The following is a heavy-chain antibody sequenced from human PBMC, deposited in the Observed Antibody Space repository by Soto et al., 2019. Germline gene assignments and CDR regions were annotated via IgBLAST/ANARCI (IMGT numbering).Heavy chain of an antibody. CDR3: ARQGHYYYYYYYYLAV. Sequence: ASETLSLTCAVYGGSFSGYYWSWIRQPPGKGLEWIGEINHSGSTNYNPSLKSRVTISVDTSKNQFSLKLSSVTAADTAVYYCARQGHYYYYYYYYLAVCGQGTTVTVSS. D-gene: IGHD4-17*01. J-gene: IGHJ6*03. V-gene: IGHV4-34*01. CDR1: GGSFSGYY. CDR2: INHSGST.